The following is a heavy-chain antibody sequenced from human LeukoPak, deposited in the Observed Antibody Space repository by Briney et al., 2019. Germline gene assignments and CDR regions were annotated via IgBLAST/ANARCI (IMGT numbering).Heavy chain of an antibody. CDR1: GYSFTTYW. Sequence: GQSLKISCQGPGYSFTTYWIGWVRQIPGKGLEWMGIIYPGVFDTIYSPSSQGQVTFPADKSISTAYLQWSSLKASDTAMYDCARLGAAGTSSWPDYWGQGTLVTVSS. V-gene: IGHV5-51*01. J-gene: IGHJ4*02. D-gene: IGHD6-13*01. CDR3: ARLGAAGTSSWPDY. CDR2: IYPGVFDT.